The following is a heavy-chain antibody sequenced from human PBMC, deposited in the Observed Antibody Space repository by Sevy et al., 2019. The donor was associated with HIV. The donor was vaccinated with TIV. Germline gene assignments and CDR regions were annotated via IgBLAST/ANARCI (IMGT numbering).Heavy chain of an antibody. CDR1: GFTFSSYA. Sequence: GGSLRLSCAASGFTFSSYAMSWVRQAPGKGLEWVSAISGSGGSTYYEDSVKGRSTISRDNSKNTLYLQMNSLRAEDTAVYYCGKRSSSSWYYIGYWGQGTLVTVSS. V-gene: IGHV3-23*01. CDR3: GKRSSSSWYYIGY. J-gene: IGHJ4*02. D-gene: IGHD6-13*01. CDR2: ISGSGGST.